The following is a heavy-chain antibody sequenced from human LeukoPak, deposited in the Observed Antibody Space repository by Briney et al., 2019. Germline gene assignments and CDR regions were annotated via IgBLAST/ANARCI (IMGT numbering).Heavy chain of an antibody. J-gene: IGHJ6*02. CDR3: AKDRYYGSGSYYGIYGMDV. V-gene: IGHV3-30*18. Sequence: GGSLRLSCAASGFTFSSYGMHWVRQAPGKGLEWVAVISYDGSNKYYADSVKGRFTISRDNSKNTLYLQMNRLRAEDTAVYYCAKDRYYGSGSYYGIYGMDVWGQGTTVTVSS. D-gene: IGHD3-10*01. CDR2: ISYDGSNK. CDR1: GFTFSSYG.